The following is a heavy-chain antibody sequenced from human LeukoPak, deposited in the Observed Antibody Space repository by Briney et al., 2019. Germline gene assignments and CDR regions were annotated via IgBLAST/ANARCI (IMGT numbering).Heavy chain of an antibody. J-gene: IGHJ6*02. CDR3: ARYSGSYRTGLYYYGMDV. D-gene: IGHD1-26*01. V-gene: IGHV3-7*01. CDR2: IKQDGSEK. CDR1: GFTFSSYW. Sequence: GGSLRLSCAASGFTFSSYWMSWVRQAPGKGLEWVANIKQDGSEKYYVDSVKGRFTISRDNAKNSLYLQMNSLRAEDTAVYYCARYSGSYRTGLYYYGMDVWGQGTTVTVSS.